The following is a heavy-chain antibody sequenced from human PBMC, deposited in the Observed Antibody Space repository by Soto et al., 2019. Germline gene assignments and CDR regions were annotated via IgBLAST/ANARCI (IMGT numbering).Heavy chain of an antibody. D-gene: IGHD4-17*01. CDR1: GYTFTGYY. V-gene: IGHV1-2*04. Sequence: DSVKVSCKASGYTFTGYYMHWVRQAPGQGLEWMGWINPNSGGTNYAQKFQGWVTMTRDTSISTAYMELSRLRSDDTAVYYCARDRTSVTVTTYGYFDYWGQGTLVTVSS. J-gene: IGHJ4*02. CDR2: INPNSGGT. CDR3: ARDRTSVTVTTYGYFDY.